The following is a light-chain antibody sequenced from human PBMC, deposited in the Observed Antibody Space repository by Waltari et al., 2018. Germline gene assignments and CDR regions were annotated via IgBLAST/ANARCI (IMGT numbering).Light chain of an antibody. J-gene: IGLJ2*01. CDR3: SSYTNRDTHVI. Sequence: QSTLTQPASVSGSPGQSITISCTGTNSDVGGYNYVSWYQQLPGKAPKLMIYDVNKWPSGVSIRFSGSKSGNTASLTLSVLQAEDEADYYCSSYTNRDTHVIFGGGTKLTVL. CDR2: DVN. CDR1: NSDVGGYNY. V-gene: IGLV2-14*03.